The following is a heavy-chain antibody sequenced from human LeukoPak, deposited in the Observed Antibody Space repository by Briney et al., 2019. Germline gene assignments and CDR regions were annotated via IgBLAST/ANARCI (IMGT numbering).Heavy chain of an antibody. J-gene: IGHJ4*02. Sequence: GESLKISCKGSGYSFTNYWIAWVRQMPGKGLEWMGIIYPGDSDTRYSPSFQGQVTISADKSISTAYLQWSSLKASDSAMYYCARRAYCGGDCYSAYWGQGTLVTVSS. CDR1: GYSFTNYW. CDR2: IYPGDSDT. CDR3: ARRAYCGGDCYSAY. V-gene: IGHV5-51*01. D-gene: IGHD2-21*02.